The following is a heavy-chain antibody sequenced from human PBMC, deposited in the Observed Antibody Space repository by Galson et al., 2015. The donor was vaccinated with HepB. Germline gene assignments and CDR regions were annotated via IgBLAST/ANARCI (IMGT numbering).Heavy chain of an antibody. J-gene: IGHJ4*02. CDR2: INWNGGST. V-gene: IGHV3-20*04. CDR1: GFTFDDYG. CDR3: ARGYCSGGSCYNPGY. D-gene: IGHD2-15*01. Sequence: SLRLSCAASGFTFDDYGMSWVRQAPGKGLEWVSGINWNGGSTGYADSVKGRFTISRDNAKNSLYLQMNSLRAEDTALYYCARGYCSGGSCYNPGYWGQGTLGTVSS.